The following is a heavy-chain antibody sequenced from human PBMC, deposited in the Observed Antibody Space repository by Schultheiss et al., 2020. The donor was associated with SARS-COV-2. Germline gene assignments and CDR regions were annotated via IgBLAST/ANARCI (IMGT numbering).Heavy chain of an antibody. J-gene: IGHJ3*02. Sequence: SVKVSCKASGGTFSSYAISWVRQAPGQGLEWMGRIIPILGIANYAQKFQGRVTMTEDTSTDTAYMELSSLRSEDTAVYYCATDWRVETFGAFDIWGQGTMVTVSS. CDR2: IIPILGIA. D-gene: IGHD1-1*01. CDR1: GGTFSSYA. V-gene: IGHV1-69*04. CDR3: ATDWRVETFGAFDI.